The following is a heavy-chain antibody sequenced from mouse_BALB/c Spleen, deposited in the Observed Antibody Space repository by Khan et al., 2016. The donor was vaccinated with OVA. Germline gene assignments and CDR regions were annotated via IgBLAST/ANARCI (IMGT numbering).Heavy chain of an antibody. J-gene: IGHJ2*01. V-gene: IGHV1-63*02. CDR3: SRRGAARATCDYIDC. Sequence: QVQLKQSGAELVRPGTSVKMSCKAAGYTFTNYWIGWVKQRPGHGLEWIGDTYPGGGYTNYNEKFKGKATLTADTSSSTAYMQLSGLTSEDSAIYYCSRRGAARATCDYIDCWGQGTTLTVSS. CDR2: TYPGGGYT. D-gene: IGHD3-1*01. CDR1: GYTFTNYW.